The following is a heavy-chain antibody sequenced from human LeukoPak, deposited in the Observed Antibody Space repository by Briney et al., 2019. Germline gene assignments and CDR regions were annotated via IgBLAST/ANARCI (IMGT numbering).Heavy chain of an antibody. D-gene: IGHD3-3*01. J-gene: IGHJ4*02. V-gene: IGHV4-34*01. CDR3: ARVRLRFLAWLNDYFDY. CDR1: GGSFSGYY. CDR2: INHSGST. Sequence: KPSETLSLTCAVYGGSFSGYYWSWIRQPPGKGLEWIGEINHSGSTNYNPSLKSRVTISVDTSKNQFSLKLSSVTAADTAVYYCARVRLRFLAWLNDYFDYWGQGTLVTVSS.